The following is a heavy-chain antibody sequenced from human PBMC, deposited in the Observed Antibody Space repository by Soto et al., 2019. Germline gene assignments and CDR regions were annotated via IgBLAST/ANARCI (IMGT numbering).Heavy chain of an antibody. CDR1: GYTFSSFG. D-gene: IGHD3-10*01. CDR3: ARVDPRGVAVVRDY. Sequence: ASVKVSCKASGYTFSSFGFSWVRQAPGQGLEWMGWISGFNGQTNYALKFQGRVTLTTDTSTSTAYMELRSLRSDDTAVYFCARVDPRGVAVVRDYWGQGTLVTVSS. J-gene: IGHJ4*02. V-gene: IGHV1-18*01. CDR2: ISGFNGQT.